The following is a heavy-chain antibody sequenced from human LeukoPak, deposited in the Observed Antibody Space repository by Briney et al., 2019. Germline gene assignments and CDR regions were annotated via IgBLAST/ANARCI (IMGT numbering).Heavy chain of an antibody. CDR2: INPNSGGT. CDR1: GYTFTGYY. Sequence: ASVKVFCKASGYTFTGYYMHWVRQAPGQGLEWMGWINPNSGGTNYAQKFQGRVTMTRDTSISTAYMELSRLRSDDTAVYYCARSLVRAALFGGFGYWARGPLVTVSS. J-gene: IGHJ4*02. CDR3: ARSLVRAALFGGFGY. V-gene: IGHV1-2*02. D-gene: IGHD6-6*01.